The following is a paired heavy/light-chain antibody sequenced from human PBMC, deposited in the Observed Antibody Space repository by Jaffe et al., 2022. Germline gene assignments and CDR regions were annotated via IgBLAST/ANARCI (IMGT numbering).Heavy chain of an antibody. Sequence: EIQLLESGGGLVQPGGSLRLSCAASGFSFSNYALSWVRQAPGKGLEWVSGVSSATGSTYYADSVKGRFTVSRDNSKNTLDLQMNSLRVEDTAVYYCAKAYCSSDSCYFGHMDVWGKGTTVTVSS. J-gene: IGHJ6*03. CDR1: GFSFSNYA. CDR3: AKAYCSSDSCYFGHMDV. CDR2: VSSATGST. D-gene: IGHD2-15*01. V-gene: IGHV3-23*01.
Light chain of an antibody. CDR1: SSNIGKNY. V-gene: IGLV1-47*01. Sequence: QSVLTQPPSASGTPGQRVTISCSGSSSNIGKNYVYWYQQLPGTAPKLLIYRNNQRPSGVPDRFSGSKSGTSASLAISGLRSEDETDYYCATWDDSLSGAVFGGGTKLTVL. CDR3: ATWDDSLSGAV. J-gene: IGLJ3*02. CDR2: RNN.